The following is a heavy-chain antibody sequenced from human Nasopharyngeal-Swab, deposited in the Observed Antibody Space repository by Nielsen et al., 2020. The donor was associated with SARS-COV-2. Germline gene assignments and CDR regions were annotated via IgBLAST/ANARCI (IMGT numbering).Heavy chain of an antibody. Sequence: GESLKISCAASGFTFSSYSMNWVRQAPGKGLEWVSSISSSSSYIYYADSVKGRFTISRDNAKNSLYLQMNSLRAEDTAVYYCARDGGYSDYDSNYYYYMDVWGKGTTVTVSS. D-gene: IGHD5-12*01. J-gene: IGHJ6*03. CDR2: ISSSSSYI. CDR1: GFTFSSYS. V-gene: IGHV3-21*01. CDR3: ARDGGYSDYDSNYYYYMDV.